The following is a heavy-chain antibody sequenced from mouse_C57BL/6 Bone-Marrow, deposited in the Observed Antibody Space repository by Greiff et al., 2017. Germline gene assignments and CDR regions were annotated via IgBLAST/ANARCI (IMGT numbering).Heavy chain of an antibody. CDR2: IDPNSGGT. Sequence: VQLQQPGAELVKPGASVKLSCKASGYTFTSYWMHWVKQRPGRGLEWIGRIDPNSGGTKYNEKFKSKATLTVDKPSSTAYMQLSSLTSEDAAVYYCARGGSYYSNYEESYYAMDYWGQGTSVTVSS. J-gene: IGHJ4*01. CDR3: ARGGSYYSNYEESYYAMDY. D-gene: IGHD2-5*01. V-gene: IGHV1-72*01. CDR1: GYTFTSYW.